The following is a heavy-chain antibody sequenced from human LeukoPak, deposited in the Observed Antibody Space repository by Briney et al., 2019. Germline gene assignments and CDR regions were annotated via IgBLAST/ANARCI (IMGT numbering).Heavy chain of an antibody. V-gene: IGHV4-59*01. J-gene: IGHJ4*02. CDR3: ARGGGGSYFGFDY. CDR1: GGSISSYY. Sequence: PSETLSLTCTVSGGSISSYYWSWIRQRPGKGLEWIGYIYYSGSTNYNPSLKSRVTISVDTSKNQFSLKLSSVTAADTAVYYCARGGGGSYFGFDYWGQGALLTVSS. CDR2: IYYSGST. D-gene: IGHD1-26*01.